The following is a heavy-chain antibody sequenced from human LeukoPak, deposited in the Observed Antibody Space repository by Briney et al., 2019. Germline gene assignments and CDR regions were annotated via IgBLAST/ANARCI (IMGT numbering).Heavy chain of an antibody. V-gene: IGHV3-30-3*01. CDR2: ISYDGSNE. CDR1: GFTFSSYT. D-gene: IGHD3-22*01. Sequence: GGSLRLSCAASGFTFSSYTLHWVRQAPGKGLEWVALISYDGSNEYYADSVKGRFTISRDNSKNTLYLQMNSLKPEDTAVYYCATNPTRSYDALNYWGQGTLITVSS. J-gene: IGHJ4*02. CDR3: ATNPTRSYDALNY.